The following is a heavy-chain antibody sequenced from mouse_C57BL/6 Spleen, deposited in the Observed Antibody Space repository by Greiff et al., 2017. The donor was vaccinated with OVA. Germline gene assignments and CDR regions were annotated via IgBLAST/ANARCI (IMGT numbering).Heavy chain of an antibody. J-gene: IGHJ2*01. D-gene: IGHD1-1*02. Sequence: VQLKESGPGLVKPSQSLSLTCSVTGYSITSGYYWNWIRQFPGNKLEWMGYISYDGSNNYNPSLKNRISITRDTSKNQFFLKLNSVTTEDTATYYCARFYGGYYFDYWGQGTTLTVSS. CDR2: ISYDGSN. CDR3: ARFYGGYYFDY. CDR1: GYSITSGYY. V-gene: IGHV3-6*01.